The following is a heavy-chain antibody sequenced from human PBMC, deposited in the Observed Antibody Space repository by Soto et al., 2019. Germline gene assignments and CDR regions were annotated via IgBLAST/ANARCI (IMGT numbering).Heavy chain of an antibody. J-gene: IGHJ4*02. Sequence: QVQLVESGGGVVQPGRSLRLSCAASGFTFSGYAMHWARQAPGKGLEWAALISYDGSIIYYADYVKGRFTISGDNSKNSLYLQTNILRSEDTAVYYCARDKEYGGLGNFDYWGQGTLVTVSS. D-gene: IGHD6-6*01. V-gene: IGHV3-30-3*01. CDR1: GFTFSGYA. CDR2: ISYDGSII. CDR3: ARDKEYGGLGNFDY.